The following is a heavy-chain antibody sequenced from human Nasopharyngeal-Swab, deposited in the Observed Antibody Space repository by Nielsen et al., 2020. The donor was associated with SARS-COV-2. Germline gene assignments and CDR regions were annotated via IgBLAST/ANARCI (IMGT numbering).Heavy chain of an antibody. CDR3: ARESVVTGMDDATDI. CDR1: GFPLSHYY. D-gene: IGHD2-21*02. CDR2: IKQDGSEQ. J-gene: IGHJ3*02. Sequence: GASLQLSCAACGFPLSHYYMTWVRQPPGKALEWVSNIKQDGSEQFYADSVKGRFTISRDNAKNSLYLQMDSLRADDTAVYYCARESVVTGMDDATDIWGQGTMVTVSS. V-gene: IGHV3-7*04.